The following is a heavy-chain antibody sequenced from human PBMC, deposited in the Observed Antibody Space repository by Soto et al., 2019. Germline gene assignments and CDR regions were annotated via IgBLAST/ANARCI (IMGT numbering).Heavy chain of an antibody. CDR2: IHYSGTA. J-gene: IGHJ4*02. CDR3: AKLSAGISQPTLTTVMNVLDF. CDR1: GVSPKSHY. Sequence: SQTLSRTCNVSGVSPKSHYWACIRQPPGKGLERIGHIHYSGTAGYSPSLKSRVTLSVLRGENQICLGLTSVTAADTGVYFCAKLSAGISQPTLTTVMNVLDFWGQGFLVTVSS. D-gene: IGHD3-9*01. V-gene: IGHV4-59*11.